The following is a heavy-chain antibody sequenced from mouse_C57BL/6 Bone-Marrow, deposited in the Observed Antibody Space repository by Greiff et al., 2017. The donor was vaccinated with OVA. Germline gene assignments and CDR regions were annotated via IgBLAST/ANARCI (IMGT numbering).Heavy chain of an antibody. CDR3: ARDYSNYDAMDY. CDR1: GYAFTNYL. V-gene: IGHV1-54*01. CDR2: INPGSGGT. D-gene: IGHD2-5*01. J-gene: IGHJ4*01. Sequence: VKVVESGAELVRPGTSVKVSCKASGYAFTNYLIEWVKQRPGQGLEWIGVINPGSGGTNYNEKFKGKATLTADKSSSTAYMQLSSLTSEDSAVYFCARDYSNYDAMDYWGQGTSVTVSS.